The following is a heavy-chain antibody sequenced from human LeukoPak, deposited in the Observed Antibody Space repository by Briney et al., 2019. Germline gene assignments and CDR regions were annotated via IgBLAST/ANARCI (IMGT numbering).Heavy chain of an antibody. CDR3: ARDWDQDSSSWYGWYFDL. CDR2: IYYSGST. V-gene: IGHV4-39*07. D-gene: IGHD6-13*01. CDR1: GGSISSYY. J-gene: IGHJ2*01. Sequence: SETLSLTCSVSGGSISSYYWGWIRQPPGKGLEWIGSIYYSGSTYYNPSLKSRVTISVDTSKNQFSLKLSSVTAADTAVYYCARDWDQDSSSWYGWYFDLWGRGTLVTVSS.